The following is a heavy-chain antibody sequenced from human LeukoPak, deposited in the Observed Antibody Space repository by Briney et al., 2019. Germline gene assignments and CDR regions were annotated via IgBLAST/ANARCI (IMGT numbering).Heavy chain of an antibody. CDR2: ISAYNGNT. CDR1: GCTFTSYG. Sequence: ASVKVSFKATGCTFTSYGISGVRQAPGQGLEWMGWISAYNGNTNYAQKLQGRVTMTTDTSTSTAYMALRSLRSDDTAVYYCARATPQLRLRFLEWLSYDAFYIWGQGTMVTVSS. J-gene: IGHJ3*02. D-gene: IGHD3-3*01. V-gene: IGHV1-18*01. CDR3: ARATPQLRLRFLEWLSYDAFYI.